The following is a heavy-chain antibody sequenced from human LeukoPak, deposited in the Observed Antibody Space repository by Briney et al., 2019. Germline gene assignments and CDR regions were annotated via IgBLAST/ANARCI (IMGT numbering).Heavy chain of an antibody. CDR1: GGSFSGYY. CDR2: INHSGST. J-gene: IGHJ4*02. V-gene: IGHV4-34*01. Sequence: KPSETLSLTCAVYGGSFSGYYWSWIRQPPGKGLEWIGEINHSGSTNYNPSLKSRVTISVDTSKNQFSLKLSSVTAADTAVYYCARAYSGGYSPDYWGQGTLVTVSS. D-gene: IGHD1-26*01. CDR3: ARAYSGGYSPDY.